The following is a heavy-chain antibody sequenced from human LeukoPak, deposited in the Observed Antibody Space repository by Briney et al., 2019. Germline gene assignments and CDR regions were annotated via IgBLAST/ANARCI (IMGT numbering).Heavy chain of an antibody. J-gene: IGHJ5*02. CDR1: GYTFTGYY. CDR2: INPNSGGT. Sequence: ASVTVSCKASGYTFTGYYMHWVRQAPGQGLEWMGWINPNSGGTNYAQKFQGRVTMTRDTSISTAYMELSRLRSDDTAVYYCARGDGSPGYSSSWYSVWFDPWGQGTLVTVSS. CDR3: ARGDGSPGYSSSWYSVWFDP. V-gene: IGHV1-2*02. D-gene: IGHD6-13*01.